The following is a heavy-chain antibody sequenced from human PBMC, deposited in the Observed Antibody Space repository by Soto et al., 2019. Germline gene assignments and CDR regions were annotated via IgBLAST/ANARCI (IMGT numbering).Heavy chain of an antibody. CDR2: IYHSGST. CDR3: ARAGRGYCSGGSCYSGLHGMDV. Sequence: QVQLQESGPGLVKPSGTLSLTCAVSGGSISSSNWWSWVRQPPGKGLEWIGEIYHSGSTNYNPSLKSRVTISVDKSKTQCTLKLSSVTDAVTAVYYCARAGRGYCSGGSCYSGLHGMDVWGQGTTVTVSS. D-gene: IGHD2-15*01. J-gene: IGHJ6*02. V-gene: IGHV4-4*02. CDR1: GGSISSSNW.